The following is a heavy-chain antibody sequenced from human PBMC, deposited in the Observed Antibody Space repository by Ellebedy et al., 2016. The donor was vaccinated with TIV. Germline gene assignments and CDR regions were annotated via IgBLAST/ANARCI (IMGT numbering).Heavy chain of an antibody. Sequence: SETLSLTCAVYGGSFSGYYWSWIRQPPGKGLEWIGEINHSGSTNYNPSLKSRVTISVDTSKNQFSLKLGSVTAADTAVYYCAREYSYGLKGVRDYFDYWGQGTLVTVSS. J-gene: IGHJ4*02. CDR1: GGSFSGYY. D-gene: IGHD5-18*01. CDR3: AREYSYGLKGVRDYFDY. CDR2: INHSGST. V-gene: IGHV4-34*01.